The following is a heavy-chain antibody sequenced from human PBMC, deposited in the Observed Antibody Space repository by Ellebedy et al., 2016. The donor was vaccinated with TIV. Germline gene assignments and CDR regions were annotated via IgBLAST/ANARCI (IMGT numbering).Heavy chain of an antibody. Sequence: SVKVSCKPSGGTFSSYILSWVRQAPGQWLEWMGRIIPILGMTNYAQKFQGSVTITVDDSTSTAYMELSSLRSEDPAVYYCARNVGTSGASSDSWGQGTLVTVSS. V-gene: IGHV1-69*02. CDR1: GGTFSSYI. CDR2: IIPILGMT. CDR3: ARNVGTSGASSDS. D-gene: IGHD2-8*01. J-gene: IGHJ4*02.